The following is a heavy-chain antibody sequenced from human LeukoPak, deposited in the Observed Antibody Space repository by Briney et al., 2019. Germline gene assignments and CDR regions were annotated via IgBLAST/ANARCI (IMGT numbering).Heavy chain of an antibody. CDR1: RGSTSSYY. J-gene: IGHJ2*01. D-gene: IGHD5-18*01. V-gene: IGHV4-59*01. CDR3: ARQKGGYSNGNWYFDL. CDR2: IYYSGST. Sequence: PSETLSLICTVSRGSTSSYYWSWIRQPPGKGLEWIGYIYYSGSTNYNPSLRSRVTISVDTSKNQFSLNLNSVTTVDTAVYYCARQKGGYSNGNWYFDLWGRGTLVTVSS.